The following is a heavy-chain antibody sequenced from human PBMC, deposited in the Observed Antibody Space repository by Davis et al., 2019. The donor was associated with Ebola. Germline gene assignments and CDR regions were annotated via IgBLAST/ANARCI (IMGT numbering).Heavy chain of an antibody. CDR1: GYTFSSHG. D-gene: IGHD2-21*02. J-gene: IGHJ4*02. V-gene: IGHV1-18*01. CDR2: ISTYNGNT. Sequence: AASVQVSCKASGYTFSSHGTICVRRAPGRGLEWMGWISTYNGNTNYAQHFQGRVTLTTDTSTSTASMELRILRSDDTATYYCARGGLLFWVDYWGQGTLVTVSS. CDR3: ARGGLLFWVDY.